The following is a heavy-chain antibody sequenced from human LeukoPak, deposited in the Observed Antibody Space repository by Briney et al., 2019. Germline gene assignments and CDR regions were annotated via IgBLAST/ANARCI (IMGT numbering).Heavy chain of an antibody. J-gene: IGHJ6*03. CDR1: GGSISSGSYY. CDR3: ARGRDGYNVGYYYYYMDV. Sequence: SQTLSLTCTVSGGSISSGSYYWSWIRQPAGKGLEWIGRIYTSGSTNYNPSLKSRVTISVDTSKNQFSLKLSSVTAADTAVYYCARGRDGYNVGYYYYYMDVWGKGTTVTVSS. D-gene: IGHD5-24*01. CDR2: IYTSGST. V-gene: IGHV4-61*02.